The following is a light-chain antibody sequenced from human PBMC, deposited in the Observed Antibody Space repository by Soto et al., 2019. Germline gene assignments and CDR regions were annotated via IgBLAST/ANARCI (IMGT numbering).Light chain of an antibody. V-gene: IGKV1-6*01. Sequence: AIQMTHSPSSLSASVGDRVTITCRSSQDIRDDLGWYQQKPGKAPKLLIYAASTLQSGVPSRFSGSGSGTDFTLTISCLQSEDFATYYCQQYYSYPRTFGQGTKVDIK. CDR1: QDIRDD. CDR2: AAS. CDR3: QQYYSYPRT. J-gene: IGKJ1*01.